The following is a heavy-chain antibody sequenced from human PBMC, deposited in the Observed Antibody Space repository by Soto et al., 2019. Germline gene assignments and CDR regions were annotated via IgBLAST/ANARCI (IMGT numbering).Heavy chain of an antibody. CDR3: AREEKQLSRYGGDFDY. V-gene: IGHV4-61*01. CDR1: DGSVNTGNYY. Sequence: QVQLQESGPGLVKPSETLSLTCSVSDGSVNTGNYYWSWIRQPPGKGLEWIGHSYYIGTTNYNPSFKRRVTSSVDTSKNQVALKVTSVTAADTAVYFCAREEKQLSRYGGDFDYWGQGILVTVSS. D-gene: IGHD3-16*01. CDR2: SYYIGTT. J-gene: IGHJ4*02.